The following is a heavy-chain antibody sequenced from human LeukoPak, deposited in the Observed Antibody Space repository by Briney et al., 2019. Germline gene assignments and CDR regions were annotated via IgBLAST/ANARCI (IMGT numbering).Heavy chain of an antibody. Sequence: ASVKVSCKASGGTFSSYAISWVRQAPGQGLEWMGGIIPIFGTANYAQKFQGRVTITADESTGTAYMELRSLRSDDTAVYYCARDHNVRFDPWGQGTLVTVSS. CDR2: IIPIFGTA. D-gene: IGHD1-14*01. V-gene: IGHV1-69*01. J-gene: IGHJ5*02. CDR3: ARDHNVRFDP. CDR1: GGTFSSYA.